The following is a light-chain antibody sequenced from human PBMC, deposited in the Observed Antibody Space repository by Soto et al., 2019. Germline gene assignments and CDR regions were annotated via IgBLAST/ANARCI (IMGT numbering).Light chain of an antibody. Sequence: EVMLTQSPGTLSLSPGERATLSCRASQSVSSNYLAWYQQKSGQAPRLLIYGASNRPTGIPDRFSGSGSGTDFTLTIRRLEPEDFAVYYCQQYYTSPRTFGQGTKVEFK. CDR2: GAS. CDR3: QQYYTSPRT. J-gene: IGKJ1*01. CDR1: QSVSSNY. V-gene: IGKV3-20*01.